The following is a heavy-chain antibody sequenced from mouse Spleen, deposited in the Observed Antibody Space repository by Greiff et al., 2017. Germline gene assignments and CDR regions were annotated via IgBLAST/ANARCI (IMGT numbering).Heavy chain of an antibody. CDR1: GFTFSDYG. V-gene: IGHV5-17*01. CDR3: ARQGIYYDYDRAWFAY. Sequence: EVKLMESGGGLVKPGGSLKLSCAASGFTFSDYGMHWVRQAPEKGLEWVAYISSGSSTIYYADTVKGRFTISRDNAKNTLFLQMTSLRSEDTAMYYCARQGIYYDYDRAWFAYWGQGTLVTVSA. D-gene: IGHD2-4*01. J-gene: IGHJ3*01. CDR2: ISSGSSTI.